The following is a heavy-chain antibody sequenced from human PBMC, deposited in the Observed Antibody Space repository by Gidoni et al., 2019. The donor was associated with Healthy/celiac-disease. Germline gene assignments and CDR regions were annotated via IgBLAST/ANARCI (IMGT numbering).Heavy chain of an antibody. V-gene: IGHV3-48*03. Sequence: EVQLVESGGGLVKPGGSLRLSCAASGFTFSSYEMNWVRQAPGKGLEWVSYISSSGSTIYYADAVKGRFTISRDNATNSLYLQMTSLRAEDTAVYYCARLDTAMIYWYFDLWGRGTLVTVSS. CDR2: ISSSGSTI. D-gene: IGHD5-18*01. CDR1: GFTFSSYE. CDR3: ARLDTAMIYWYFDL. J-gene: IGHJ2*01.